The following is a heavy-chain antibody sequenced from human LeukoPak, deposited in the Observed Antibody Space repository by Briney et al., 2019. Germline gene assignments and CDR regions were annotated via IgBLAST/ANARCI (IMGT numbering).Heavy chain of an antibody. J-gene: IGHJ5*02. Sequence: ASVKVSCKASGYTFTDYYMHWVRQAPGQGLEWMGWINPHSGGTDHAQKFQGRVTMTRDTSISTAYMELSRLRSDDTAVYYCARDNSVEDTAWWFDPWGQGTLVTVSS. D-gene: IGHD4-23*01. CDR3: ARDNSVEDTAWWFDP. CDR2: INPHSGGT. V-gene: IGHV1-2*02. CDR1: GYTFTDYY.